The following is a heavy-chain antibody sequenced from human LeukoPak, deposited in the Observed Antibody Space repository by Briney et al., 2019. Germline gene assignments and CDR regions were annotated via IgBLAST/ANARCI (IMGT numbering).Heavy chain of an antibody. CDR2: IYYSGST. CDR3: ARSTYGSGSYHPEYYFDY. J-gene: IGHJ4*02. Sequence: PSQTLSLTCTVSGGSISSGGYYWSWLRQPPGKGLEWIGYIYYSGSTNYNPSLKSRVTISVDTSKNQFSLKLSSVTAADTAVYYCARSTYGSGSYHPEYYFDYWGQGTLVTVSS. D-gene: IGHD3-10*01. V-gene: IGHV4-61*08. CDR1: GGSISSGGYY.